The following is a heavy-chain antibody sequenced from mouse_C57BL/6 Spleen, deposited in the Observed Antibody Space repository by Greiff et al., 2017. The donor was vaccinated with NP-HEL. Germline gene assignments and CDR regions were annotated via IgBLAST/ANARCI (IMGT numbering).Heavy chain of an antibody. Sequence: QVQLQQPGAELVRPGTSVKLSCKASGYTFTSYWMHWVKQRPGQGLEWIGVIDPSDSYTNYNQKFKGKATLTVDTSSSTAYMQLSSLTSEDSAVYYCARGGYDYDGWFAYWGQGTLVTVSA. D-gene: IGHD2-4*01. CDR1: GYTFTSYW. CDR2: IDPSDSYT. CDR3: ARGGYDYDGWFAY. V-gene: IGHV1-59*01. J-gene: IGHJ3*01.